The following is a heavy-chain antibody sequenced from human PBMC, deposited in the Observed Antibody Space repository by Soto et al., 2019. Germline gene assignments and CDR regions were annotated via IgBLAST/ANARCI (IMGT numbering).Heavy chain of an antibody. V-gene: IGHV4-39*01. J-gene: IGHJ6*03. Sequence: QLLESGPGLVKPSETLSLTCTVSGGSISSSSYYWGWIRQPPGKGLEWIGSIYYSGSTYYNPSLKSRVTISVDTSKNQFSLKLSSVTAADTAVYYCARPAYCSSTSCYEDYYYMDVWGKGTTVTVSS. CDR1: GGSISSSSYY. CDR3: ARPAYCSSTSCYEDYYYMDV. D-gene: IGHD2-2*01. CDR2: IYYSGST.